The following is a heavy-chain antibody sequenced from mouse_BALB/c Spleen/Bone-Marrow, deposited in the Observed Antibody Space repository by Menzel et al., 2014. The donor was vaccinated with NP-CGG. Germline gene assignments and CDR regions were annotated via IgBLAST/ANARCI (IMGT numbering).Heavy chain of an antibody. D-gene: IGHD4-1*01. V-gene: IGHV1S56*01. CDR1: GYTFTSYY. CDR2: IYPGNVNT. Sequence: QVQLQQSGPELVKPGASVRISCKASGYTFTSYYIHWVKQRPGQGLEWIGWIYPGNVNTKYNEKFKGKATLTVDKSSSTAYMQLSSLTSEDSAVYFCARRGLTGTFDYWGQGTIFTVSS. J-gene: IGHJ2*01. CDR3: ARRGLTGTFDY.